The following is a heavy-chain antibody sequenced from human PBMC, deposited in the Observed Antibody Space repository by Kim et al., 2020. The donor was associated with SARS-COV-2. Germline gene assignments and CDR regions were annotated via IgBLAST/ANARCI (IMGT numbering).Heavy chain of an antibody. D-gene: IGHD3-16*01. CDR2: IRSKANSYAT. V-gene: IGHV3-73*01. Sequence: GGSLRLSCAASGFTFSGSAMHWVRQASGKGLEWVGRIRSKANSYATAYAASVKGRFTISRDDSKNTAYLQMNSLKTEDTAVYYCTRHKALRLGVYYYYGMDVWGQGTTVTVSS. CDR1: GFTFSGSA. J-gene: IGHJ6*02. CDR3: TRHKALRLGVYYYYGMDV.